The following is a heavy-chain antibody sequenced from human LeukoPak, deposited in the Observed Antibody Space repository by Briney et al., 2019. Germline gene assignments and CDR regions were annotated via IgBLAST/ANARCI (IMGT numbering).Heavy chain of an antibody. CDR1: GFSFDTYS. J-gene: IGHJ4*02. CDR3: ARDSTYYYDSGSSGPHYFDN. CDR2: ISFSSTTI. D-gene: IGHD3-10*01. V-gene: IGHV3-48*04. Sequence: GGTLRLSCAASGFSFDTYSMNWFRQAPGKGLEWVAYISFSSTTIFYADFVKGRFTISRDNAKNSLYLQMNSLRAEDTAVYYCARDSTYYYDSGSSGPHYFDNWGQGTLVTVSS.